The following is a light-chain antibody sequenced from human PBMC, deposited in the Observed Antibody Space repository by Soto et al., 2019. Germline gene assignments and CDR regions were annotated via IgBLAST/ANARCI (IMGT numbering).Light chain of an antibody. CDR1: SSDIGSYNY. V-gene: IGLV2-14*03. CDR3: CSYTTTTAYV. Sequence: QSALAQPASVSGSPGQSITISCTGTSSDIGSYNYISWYQQHPDKGPKVIIYGVTNRPSGVSNRFSGSKSGYTVSLTISGLQAEDEADYYCCSYTTTTAYVFGTGTKLTVL. J-gene: IGLJ1*01. CDR2: GVT.